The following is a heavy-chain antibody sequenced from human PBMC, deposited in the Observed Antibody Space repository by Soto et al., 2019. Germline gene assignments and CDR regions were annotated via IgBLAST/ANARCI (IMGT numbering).Heavy chain of an antibody. CDR3: AAAVPAEYVFPYYYMDV. CDR1: GASIRSFH. V-gene: IGHV4-59*01. J-gene: IGHJ6*03. CDR2: IYYSGSA. D-gene: IGHD3-16*01. Sequence: QVQLQESGPGLEKPSETLSLTCTVSGASIRSFHWSWIRQTPGKGLEWIGYIYYSGSANYNPSLKSRVTFSVDTSRNQVSLKLSSVTAADTGVYYCAAAVPAEYVFPYYYMDVWGRGTTVTVSS.